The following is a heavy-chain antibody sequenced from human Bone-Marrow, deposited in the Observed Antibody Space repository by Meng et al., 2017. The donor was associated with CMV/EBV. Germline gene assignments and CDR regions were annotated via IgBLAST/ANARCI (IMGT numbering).Heavy chain of an antibody. V-gene: IGHV3-30-3*01. J-gene: IGHJ4*02. CDR2: ISYDGSNK. Sequence: GESLKISCAASGFTFSSYAMHWVRQAPGKGLEWVAVISYDGSNKYYADSVKGQFTISRDNSKNTLYLQMNSLRAEDTAVYYCARDARPKDIVVEGGAHFDYWGQGTLVSVSS. CDR3: ARDARPKDIVVEGGAHFDY. D-gene: IGHD2-2*01. CDR1: GFTFSSYA.